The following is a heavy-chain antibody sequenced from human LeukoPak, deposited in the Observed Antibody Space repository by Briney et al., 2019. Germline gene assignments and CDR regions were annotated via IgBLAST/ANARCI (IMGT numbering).Heavy chain of an antibody. J-gene: IGHJ3*02. CDR1: GYTFTSYG. Sequence: ASVKVSCKASGYTFTSYGISWVRQAPGQGLEWMGWISAYNGNTNYAQKLQGRVTMTTDTSTSTAYMELRSLRSDDTAVYYCARDLTMIVVAPDAFDIWGQGTMVTFSS. CDR2: ISAYNGNT. CDR3: ARDLTMIVVAPDAFDI. D-gene: IGHD3-22*01. V-gene: IGHV1-18*01.